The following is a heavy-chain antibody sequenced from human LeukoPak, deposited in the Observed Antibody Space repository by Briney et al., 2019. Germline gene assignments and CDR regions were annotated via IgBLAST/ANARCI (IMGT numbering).Heavy chain of an antibody. V-gene: IGHV3-23*01. Sequence: PGGSPRLSCAASGFTFSSYAMSWVRQAPGKGLEWVSVISGSGGSTYYADSVKGRFTISRDNSKLTLYLQMNSLRADDTAVYYCAKDLGDYGYYFDYWGQGTLVTVSS. D-gene: IGHD4-17*01. J-gene: IGHJ4*02. CDR3: AKDLGDYGYYFDY. CDR1: GFTFSSYA. CDR2: ISGSGGST.